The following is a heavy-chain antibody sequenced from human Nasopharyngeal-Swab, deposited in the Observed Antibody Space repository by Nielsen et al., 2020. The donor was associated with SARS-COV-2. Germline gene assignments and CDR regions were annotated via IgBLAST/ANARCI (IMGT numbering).Heavy chain of an antibody. V-gene: IGHV5-51*01. CDR3: ARQLQSFDP. J-gene: IGHJ5*02. CDR2: IYPDDSDT. D-gene: IGHD2-15*01. Sequence: GEALKISCKGSGYTFTNYWIGWVRLMSGKGLEWMGIIYPDDSDTRYSPSFNGQVTISVDKSRSTAYLQWTSLKASDTAMYYCARQLQSFDPWGQGTLVTVSS. CDR1: GYTFTNYW.